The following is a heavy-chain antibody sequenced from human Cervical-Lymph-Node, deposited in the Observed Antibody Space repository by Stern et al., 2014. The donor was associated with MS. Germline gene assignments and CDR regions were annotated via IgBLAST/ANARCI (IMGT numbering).Heavy chain of an antibody. CDR1: GDSISSYY. Sequence: QVQLQESGPGLAKPSETLSLTCTVSGDSISSYYLSWIRQPPGKGLEWIGYIYYTGTTGYNPSLNSRVTISLDKSKNLLSLKLSPVTAADTAVYYCARDDGGSVTYPRVFTYWGQGTLVTVSS. V-gene: IGHV4-59*01. D-gene: IGHD3-10*01. CDR3: ARDDGGSVTYPRVFTY. J-gene: IGHJ4*02. CDR2: IYYTGTT.